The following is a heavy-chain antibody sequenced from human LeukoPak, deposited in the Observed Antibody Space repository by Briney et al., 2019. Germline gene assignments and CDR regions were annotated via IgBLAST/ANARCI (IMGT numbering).Heavy chain of an antibody. CDR1: VYTFADYY. V-gene: IGHV1-2*02. J-gene: IGHJ4*02. D-gene: IGHD5-24*01. Sequence: ASVTVSFKSSVYTFADYYIHWVRQAPGQGLEWMGWIIPHSGGTNYAQKFQDRVTMTRDTSISTAYMELSRLRSDDTAVYYCARDGGDGYNPDRPTDWGQGTLVTVSS. CDR3: ARDGGDGYNPDRPTD. CDR2: IIPHSGGT.